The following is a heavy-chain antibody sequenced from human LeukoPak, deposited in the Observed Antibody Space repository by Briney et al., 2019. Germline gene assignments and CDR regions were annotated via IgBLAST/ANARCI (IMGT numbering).Heavy chain of an antibody. V-gene: IGHV4-61*08. CDR1: GGSISSGDYY. J-gene: IGHJ4*02. CDR2: IYYSGST. D-gene: IGHD3-22*01. Sequence: PSETLSLTCTVSGGSISSGDYYWSWIRQPPGKGLEWIGYIYYSGSTNYNPSLKSRVTISVDTSKNQFSLKLSSVTAADTAVYYCARTRNYYYDFDYWGEGTLVTVSS. CDR3: ARTRNYYYDFDY.